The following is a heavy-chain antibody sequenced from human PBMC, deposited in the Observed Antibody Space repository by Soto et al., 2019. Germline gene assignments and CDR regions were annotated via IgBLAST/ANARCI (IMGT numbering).Heavy chain of an antibody. J-gene: IGHJ4*01. Sequence: PSETLSLTCSVSGGSVSSGVYYWSWIRQPPGKGLELIGYISNSGSTNYNPSLTSRVAISLDRSRNQFSLKLTSVTAADTAVYYCARLRITTFGVVTGNYFDYWGRGTLVTVSS. D-gene: IGHD3-3*01. CDR1: GGSVSSGVYY. CDR3: ARLRITTFGVVTGNYFDY. CDR2: ISNSGST. V-gene: IGHV4-61*08.